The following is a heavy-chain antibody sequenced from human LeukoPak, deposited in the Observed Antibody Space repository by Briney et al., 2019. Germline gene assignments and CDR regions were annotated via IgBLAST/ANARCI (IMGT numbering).Heavy chain of an antibody. CDR3: ARGHTLYAFDI. CDR2: IYYSGST. J-gene: IGHJ3*02. D-gene: IGHD2-2*01. Sequence: SETLSLTCTVSGGSISSGGYYWSWIRQHPGKGLEWIGYIYYSGSTYYNPSLKSRVTISVGTSKNQFSLKLSSVTAADTAVYYCARGHTLYAFDIWGQGTMVTVSS. V-gene: IGHV4-31*03. CDR1: GGSISSGGYY.